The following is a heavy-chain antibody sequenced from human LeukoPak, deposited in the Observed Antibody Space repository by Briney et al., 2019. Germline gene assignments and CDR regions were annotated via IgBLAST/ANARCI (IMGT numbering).Heavy chain of an antibody. V-gene: IGHV1-2*02. CDR2: INPNSGGT. CDR1: GYTFTGYY. J-gene: IGHJ4*02. D-gene: IGHD6-6*01. CDR3: ARYSYSSSSPFFDY. Sequence: ASVKVSCKASGYTFTGYYMHWVRQAPGQGLEWMGWINPNSGGTNYAQKLQGRVTMTRDTSISTAYMELSRLRSDDTAVYYCARYSYSSSSPFFDYWGQGTLVTVSS.